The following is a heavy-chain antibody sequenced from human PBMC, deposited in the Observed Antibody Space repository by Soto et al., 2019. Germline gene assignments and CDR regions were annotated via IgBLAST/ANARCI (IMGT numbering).Heavy chain of an antibody. CDR1: GDSVSSGNYY. J-gene: IGHJ6*02. Sequence: QVQLQESGPGLVEPSETLSLTCTVSGDSVSSGNYYCSWIRQPPGTGLGLIGYIYSNGTTNYNPTLKSRVTISLDTSKHQCYLNLGSVTAADTGVYYCARALKDSSTLVVYYVMDVCGQGTTVTVSS. CDR2: IYSNGTT. V-gene: IGHV4-61*01. D-gene: IGHD6-19*01. CDR3: ARALKDSSTLVVYYVMDV.